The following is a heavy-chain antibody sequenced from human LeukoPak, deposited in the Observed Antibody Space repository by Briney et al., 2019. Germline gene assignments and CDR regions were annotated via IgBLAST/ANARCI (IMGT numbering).Heavy chain of an antibody. J-gene: IGHJ4*02. Sequence: GGSLRVSRVHSPYSFSSYVMCWVRPAPGRGLEWVSSITDSGDRTYYTDSVKGRFTISRDNSWNTLFLQMNGLRGEDTARYYCARDPRPGYSGGWYYFDYWGQGALVTVSS. V-gene: IGHV3-23*01. CDR3: ARDPRPGYSGGWYYFDY. D-gene: IGHD6-19*01. CDR1: PYSFSSYV. CDR2: ITDSGDRT.